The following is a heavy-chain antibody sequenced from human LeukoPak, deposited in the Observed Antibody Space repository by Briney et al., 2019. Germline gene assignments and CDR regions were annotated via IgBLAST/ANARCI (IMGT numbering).Heavy chain of an antibody. CDR2: IDSGSNNI. CDR1: GFTFSTYS. CDR3: AKTSWEAGLCFDY. J-gene: IGHJ4*02. D-gene: IGHD1-14*01. V-gene: IGHV3-48*01. Sequence: GGSLRLSCAASGFTFSTYSMNWVRQAPGKGLEWVSDIDSGSNNIHYADSVKGRFTISRDDAKNSLYLQMNSLRAEDTAVYYCAKTSWEAGLCFDYWGQGTLVTVSS.